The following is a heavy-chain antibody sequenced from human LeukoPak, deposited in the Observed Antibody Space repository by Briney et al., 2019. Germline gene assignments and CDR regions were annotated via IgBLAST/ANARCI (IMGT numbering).Heavy chain of an antibody. CDR3: VRITTAHFDY. CDR1: GFSFSSYS. Sequence: GGSLRLSCAASGFSFSSYSMNWVRQAPGKGLEWISYITTSSSTIYYADSVKGRFTISRDNAKNSLYLQMNSLRAEDTAVYYCVRITTAHFDYWGQGTLVAVSS. CDR2: ITTSSSTI. J-gene: IGHJ4*02. D-gene: IGHD6-13*01. V-gene: IGHV3-48*01.